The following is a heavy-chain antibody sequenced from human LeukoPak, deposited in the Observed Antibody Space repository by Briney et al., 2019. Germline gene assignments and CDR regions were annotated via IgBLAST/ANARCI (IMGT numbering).Heavy chain of an antibody. J-gene: IGHJ4*02. CDR3: ATDRAGVLDPIVVVPAAYTGILGY. V-gene: IGHV3-23*01. Sequence: PGGSLRLSCAASGFTFSSYAMSWVRQAPGKGLEWVSAISGSGGSTYYADSVKGRFTISRDNSKNTLYLQMNSLRAEDTAVYYCATDRAGVLDPIVVVPAAYTGILGYWGQGTLVTVSS. CDR2: ISGSGGST. CDR1: GFTFSSYA. D-gene: IGHD2-2*01.